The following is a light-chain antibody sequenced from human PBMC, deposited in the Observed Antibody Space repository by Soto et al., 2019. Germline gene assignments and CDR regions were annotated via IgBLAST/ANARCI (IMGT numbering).Light chain of an antibody. J-gene: IGLJ3*02. CDR3: CSYAGRYNFWV. Sequence: QSALTQPRSVSGSHGQSVTISCTGTNSDIGGYNYVSWYQQHPGKAPKVMIYDVSRRPSGVPDRFSGSKSGNTASLTISGLQAEDEADYYCCSYAGRYNFWVFGGGTKLTVL. CDR2: DVS. V-gene: IGLV2-11*01. CDR1: NSDIGGYNY.